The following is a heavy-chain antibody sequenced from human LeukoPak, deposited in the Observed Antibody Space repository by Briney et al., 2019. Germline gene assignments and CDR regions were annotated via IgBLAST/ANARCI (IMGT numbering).Heavy chain of an antibody. D-gene: IGHD3-22*01. CDR2: IKQDGSEK. Sequence: PGGSLRLSCAASGLTFNNYWMNWVRQAPGKGLEWVANIKQDGSEKKYVDSVKGRFTISRDNAKKSLYLQMNSLRAEDTAVYYCARDFGIHYYDSSGSPFDYWGQGTLVTVSS. V-gene: IGHV3-7*01. CDR3: ARDFGIHYYDSSGSPFDY. J-gene: IGHJ4*02. CDR1: GLTFNNYW.